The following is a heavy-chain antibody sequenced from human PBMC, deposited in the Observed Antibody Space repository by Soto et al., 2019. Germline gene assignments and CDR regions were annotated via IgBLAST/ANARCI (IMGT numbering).Heavy chain of an antibody. CDR3: ASWRTGSGTGVPYYFDY. V-gene: IGHV4-31*03. Sequence: QVQLQESGPGLVKPSQTLSLTCTVSGGSISSGGYYWSWIRQHPGKGLEWIGYIYYSGSTYYNPSLKSRVTISVYTSKNQFSLKLSSVTAADTAVYYCASWRTGSGTGVPYYFDYWGQGTLVTVSS. CDR2: IYYSGST. D-gene: IGHD3-10*01. J-gene: IGHJ4*02. CDR1: GGSISSGGYY.